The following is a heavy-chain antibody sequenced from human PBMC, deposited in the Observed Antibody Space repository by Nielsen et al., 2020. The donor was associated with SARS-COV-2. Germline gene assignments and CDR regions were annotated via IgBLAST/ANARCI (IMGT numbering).Heavy chain of an antibody. V-gene: IGHV3-23*01. Sequence: GESLKISCAASGFTFSSYAMSWVRQAPGRGLEWVSTISGNGGSTYSADSVKGRFTISRDNPKNTLYLQMDSLRAEDTAVYNCVKKADYSSSWYFDYWGQGMLVTVSS. D-gene: IGHD6-13*01. CDR3: VKKADYSSSWYFDY. J-gene: IGHJ4*02. CDR1: GFTFSSYA. CDR2: ISGNGGST.